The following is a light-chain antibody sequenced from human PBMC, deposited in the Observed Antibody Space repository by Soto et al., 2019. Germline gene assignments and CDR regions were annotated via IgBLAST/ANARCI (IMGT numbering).Light chain of an antibody. Sequence: EIVLTQSPATLSLSPGERATLSCRASQSLGNYLAWHQQKPGQAPRLLINDASNRASGIPARFSGSGSGTDFTLTISSLEPEDSAVYYCQHRANLWTFGQGTKVEIK. CDR1: QSLGNY. CDR2: DAS. J-gene: IGKJ1*01. CDR3: QHRANLWT. V-gene: IGKV3-11*01.